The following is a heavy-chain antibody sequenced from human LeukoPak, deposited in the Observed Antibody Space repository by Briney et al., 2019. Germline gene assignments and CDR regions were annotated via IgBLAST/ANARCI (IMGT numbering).Heavy chain of an antibody. CDR2: IYYSGST. J-gene: IGHJ1*01. CDR3: ARHASGSYNNFQY. D-gene: IGHD1-26*01. V-gene: IGHV4-39*01. CDR1: GGSISSSSYY. Sequence: PSETLSLTCTVSGGSISSSSYYWGWIRQPPGKGLEWIGSIYYSGSTYYNPSLKSRVTISVDTSKNQLSLKLISVTAADTAVYYCARHASGSYNNFQYWGQGTLVTVSS.